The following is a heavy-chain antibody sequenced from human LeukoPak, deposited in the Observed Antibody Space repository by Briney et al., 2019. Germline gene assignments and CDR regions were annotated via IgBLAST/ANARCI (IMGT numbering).Heavy chain of an antibody. CDR2: ISAYNGNT. J-gene: IGHJ6*03. D-gene: IGHD6-13*01. Sequence: VASVKVSCKASGYTFTSYGISWVRQAPGQGLEWMGWISAYNGNTNYAQKLQGRVTMTTDTSTSTAYMELRSLRSDDTAVYYCARLGAAASYYYYYYMDVWGKGTTVTVSS. V-gene: IGHV1-18*01. CDR1: GYTFTSYG. CDR3: ARLGAAASYYYYYYMDV.